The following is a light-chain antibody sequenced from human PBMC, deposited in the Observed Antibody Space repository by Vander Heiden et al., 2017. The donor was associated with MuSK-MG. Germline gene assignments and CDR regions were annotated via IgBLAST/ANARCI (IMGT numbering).Light chain of an antibody. CDR3: QQYSSFSRT. J-gene: IGKJ1*01. CDR2: DAS. Sequence: IQMAPSPSTLSASVGDRVTITCRASQSISSWLAWYQQKPGKAPKLLIYDASSLESGVPSRFSGSGSGTEFTLTISSLQPDDFAAYYCQQYSSFSRTFGQGTKVEIK. V-gene: IGKV1-5*01. CDR1: QSISSW.